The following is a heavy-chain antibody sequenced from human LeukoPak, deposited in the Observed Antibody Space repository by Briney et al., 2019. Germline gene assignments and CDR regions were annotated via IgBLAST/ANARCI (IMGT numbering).Heavy chain of an antibody. Sequence: ASVKVSCEASGYTFTGYYMHWARQAPGQGLEWMGRINPNSGGTNYAQKFQGRVTMTRDTSISTAYMEVSRLRSGDTAVYYCAREWSYGDYYDYWGQGTLVTVSS. CDR1: GYTFTGYY. CDR3: AREWSYGDYYDY. D-gene: IGHD4-17*01. J-gene: IGHJ4*02. V-gene: IGHV1-2*06. CDR2: INPNSGGT.